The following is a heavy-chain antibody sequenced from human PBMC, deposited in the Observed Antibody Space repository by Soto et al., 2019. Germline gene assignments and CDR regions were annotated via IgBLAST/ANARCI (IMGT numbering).Heavy chain of an antibody. Sequence: EVQLVESGGGLVQPGGSLRLSCGASGFTLRSYWMHWVRQAPGKGLVWVSNINSDGSTTNYADSVKGRFTISRDNAKNTLYLQMNSLRADDPAVYFCATLFSSGSSLGHWGQGTLVTVSS. CDR2: INSDGSTT. J-gene: IGHJ4*02. V-gene: IGHV3-74*01. CDR3: ATLFSSGSSLGH. CDR1: GFTLRSYW. D-gene: IGHD3-10*01.